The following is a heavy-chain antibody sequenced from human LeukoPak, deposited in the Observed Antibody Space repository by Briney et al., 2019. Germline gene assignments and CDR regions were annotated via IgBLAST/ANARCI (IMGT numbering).Heavy chain of an antibody. CDR3: TTVLPYVDTAMVQSTY. CDR2: IKSKTDGGTT. CDR1: GFTFSNAW. J-gene: IGHJ4*02. Sequence: KPGGSLRLSCAASGFTFSNAWMSWVRQAPGKGLEWVGRIKSKTDGGTTDYAAPVKGRFTISRDDSKNTLYLQMNSLKTEDTAVYYCTTVLPYVDTAMVQSTYWGQGTLVTVSS. V-gene: IGHV3-15*01. D-gene: IGHD5-18*01.